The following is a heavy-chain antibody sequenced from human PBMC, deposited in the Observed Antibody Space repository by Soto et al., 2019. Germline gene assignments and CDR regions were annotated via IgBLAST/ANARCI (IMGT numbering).Heavy chain of an antibody. CDR3: ARLRYYDFWSGYYYYFDY. D-gene: IGHD3-3*01. CDR1: GGSISSYY. V-gene: IGHV4-59*01. Sequence: LSLTCTVSGGSISSYYWSWIRQPPVNVLEWIGYIYYSGSTNYNPSLKSRVTISVDTSKNQFSLKLSSVTAADTAVYYCARLRYYDFWSGYYYYFDYWGQGTLVTVSS. J-gene: IGHJ4*02. CDR2: IYYSGST.